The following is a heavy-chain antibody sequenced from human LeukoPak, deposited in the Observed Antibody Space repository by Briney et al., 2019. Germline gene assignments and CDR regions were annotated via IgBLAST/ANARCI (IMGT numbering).Heavy chain of an antibody. V-gene: IGHV4-59*01. CDR1: GGSISSYY. CDR3: ARVRDYDVLTGYNYYYYMDV. CDR2: IYYSGST. D-gene: IGHD3-9*01. J-gene: IGHJ6*03. Sequence: SETLSLTCTVSGGSISSYYWSWIRQPPGKGLEWIGYIYYSGSTNYKSSLKSRVTISVDTSKNQFSLKLSSVTAADTAVYYCARVRDYDVLTGYNYYYYMDVWGKGTTVTISS.